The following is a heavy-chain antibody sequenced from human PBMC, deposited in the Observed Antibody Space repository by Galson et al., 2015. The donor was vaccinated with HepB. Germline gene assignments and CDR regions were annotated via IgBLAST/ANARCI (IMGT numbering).Heavy chain of an antibody. CDR2: ISNDGSTK. CDR3: GRDRSGSYAIDF. V-gene: IGHV3-30-3*01. Sequence: SLRLSCAASGFTFSNYGMRWVRQAPGKGLEWVAEISNDGSTKYDADSVKGRFTISRDNSNNTLYLQMNSLRPEDTAIYYCGRDRSGSYAIDFWGQGTLVIVSS. CDR1: GFTFSNYG. J-gene: IGHJ4*02. D-gene: IGHD1-26*01.